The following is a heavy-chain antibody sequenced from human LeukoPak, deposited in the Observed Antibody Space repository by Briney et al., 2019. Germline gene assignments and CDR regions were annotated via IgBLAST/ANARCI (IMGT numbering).Heavy chain of an antibody. CDR1: GGSFSGYY. CDR2: INHSGST. D-gene: IGHD6-19*01. J-gene: IGHJ4*02. V-gene: IGHV4-34*01. Sequence: KPSETLSLTCAVYGGSFSGYYWSWIRQPPGKGLEWIGEINHSGSTNYNPSLKSRVTISVDTSKNQFSLKLSSVTAADTAVYYCAGATPGPPPTIAVAGTRDYWGQGTLVTVSS. CDR3: AGATPGPPPTIAVAGTRDY.